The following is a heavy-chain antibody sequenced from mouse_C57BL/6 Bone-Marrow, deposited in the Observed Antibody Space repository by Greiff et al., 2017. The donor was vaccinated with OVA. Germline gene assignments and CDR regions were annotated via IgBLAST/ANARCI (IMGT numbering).Heavy chain of an antibody. Sequence: QVQLQQPGAELVKPGASVKLSCKASGYTFTSYWMPWVKQRPGQGLEWIGEIDPSDSYTNYNQKFKGKATLTVDTSSSTAYMQLSSLTSEDSAVYYCASPAYWGQGTLVTVSA. CDR2: IDPSDSYT. J-gene: IGHJ3*01. CDR3: ASPAY. CDR1: GYTFTSYW. V-gene: IGHV1-50*01.